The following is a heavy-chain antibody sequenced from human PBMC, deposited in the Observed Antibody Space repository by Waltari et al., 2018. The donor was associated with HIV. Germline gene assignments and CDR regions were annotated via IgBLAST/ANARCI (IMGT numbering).Heavy chain of an antibody. V-gene: IGHV3-21*01. J-gene: IGHJ6*02. CDR1: GFTFSRYS. CDR3: ARDFWGVYYYGMDV. CDR2: ISIMSSYV. Sequence: EVQLVESGGGLVKPGGSLRLSCAAPGFTFSRYSMNWVRQAHGNGLEWISSISIMSSYVYYADSVKCRFTISRDNAKNSLYLQMNSLRAEDTAVYYCARDFWGVYYYGMDVWGQGTTVTVSS. D-gene: IGHD3-16*01.